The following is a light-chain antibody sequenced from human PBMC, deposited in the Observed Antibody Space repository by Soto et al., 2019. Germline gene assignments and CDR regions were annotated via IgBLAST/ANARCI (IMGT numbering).Light chain of an antibody. CDR1: QGISSY. J-gene: IGKJ4*01. V-gene: IGKV1-8*01. CDR2: AAS. CDR3: QQIYTIPLT. Sequence: AIRMTQSPSSLSASTGDRVTITCRASQGISSYLAWYQQKPGKAPKLLIYAASTLQSGVPSRFSGSGSGTDFTLTISSLQPDDFASYYCQQIYTIPLTFGGGTKVDIK.